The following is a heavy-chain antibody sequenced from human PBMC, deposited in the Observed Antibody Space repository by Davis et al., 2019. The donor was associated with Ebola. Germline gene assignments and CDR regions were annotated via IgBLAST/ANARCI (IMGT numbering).Heavy chain of an antibody. J-gene: IGHJ4*02. CDR2: LNPNSGNT. V-gene: IGHV1-8*01. D-gene: IGHD5-18*01. CDR1: VYTFTSYD. Sequence: SVQVSCQASVYTFTSYDIHWLRQATSHMPEWLGWLNPNSGNTGYAQKFQGRVTMTRNNSIHTAYMEVNGLTSEDTAVYYCARGGYSDGYGLDYWGQGSLVAVSS. CDR3: ARGGYSDGYGLDY.